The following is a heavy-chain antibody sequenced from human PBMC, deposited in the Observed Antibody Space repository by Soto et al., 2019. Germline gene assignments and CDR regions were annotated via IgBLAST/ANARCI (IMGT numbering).Heavy chain of an antibody. D-gene: IGHD1-26*01. J-gene: IGHJ2*01. CDR3: ARHVGFYWYFDL. Sequence: EVQLVESGGDLVQPGGALRLSCAASGFTVSNSYMGWVRQPPGKGLEWVSSIYIDGRTYYADSVRGRFTISTDNSEDTLYLQMNSLRVDDTAMYYCARHVGFYWYFDLWGRGTLVTVSS. CDR1: GFTVSNSY. V-gene: IGHV3-66*04. CDR2: IYIDGRT.